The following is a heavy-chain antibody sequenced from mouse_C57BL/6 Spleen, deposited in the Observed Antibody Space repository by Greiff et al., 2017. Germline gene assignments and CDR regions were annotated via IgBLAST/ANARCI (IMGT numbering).Heavy chain of an antibody. CDR3: ASEGTGAD. J-gene: IGHJ2*01. Sequence: QVQLKQPGAELVKPGASVKLSCKASGYTFTSYWLHWVKQRPGQGLEWIGMIHPNSGSTNYNETFKSKATLTVDKSTSTAYMQLSSLTSEDSAVYDCASEGTGADWGQGTTLTVSS. D-gene: IGHD3-3*01. CDR1: GYTFTSYW. V-gene: IGHV1-64*01. CDR2: IHPNSGST.